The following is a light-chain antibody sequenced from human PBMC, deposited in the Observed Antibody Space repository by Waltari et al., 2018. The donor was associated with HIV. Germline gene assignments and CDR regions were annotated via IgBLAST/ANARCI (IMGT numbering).Light chain of an antibody. V-gene: IGKV3-15*01. J-gene: IGKJ2*01. Sequence: EIVMTQSPSTLSASPGEGATVSCRASQGVSTNLAWYQHKPGQAPRLVLFGAATMATGIPARFSGSGSGTEFTLTISGLQSEDAAVYYCQQYDNWPPFTFGQGTRLEIK. CDR1: QGVSTN. CDR3: QQYDNWPPFT. CDR2: GAA.